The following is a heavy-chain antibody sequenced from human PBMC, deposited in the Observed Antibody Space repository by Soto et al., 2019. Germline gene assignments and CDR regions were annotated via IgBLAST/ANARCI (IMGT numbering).Heavy chain of an antibody. Sequence: QITLKESGPTLVKPTQTLTLTCTFSGFSLSTSGVGVGWIRQPPGKALEWLALIYWNDDKRYSPSLKSRLTITKDTSKNQVVLTMTNMDPVDTATYYCAHRFYIEYYGSGSYHNWFDPWGQGTLVTVSS. D-gene: IGHD3-10*01. V-gene: IGHV2-5*01. CDR2: IYWNDDK. CDR3: AHRFYIEYYGSGSYHNWFDP. CDR1: GFSLSTSGVG. J-gene: IGHJ5*02.